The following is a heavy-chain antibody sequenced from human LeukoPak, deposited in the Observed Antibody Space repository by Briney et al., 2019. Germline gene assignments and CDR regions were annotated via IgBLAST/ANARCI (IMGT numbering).Heavy chain of an antibody. CDR1: GFTLRVNY. CDR3: ARCKGGWSDHFYGMDV. D-gene: IGHD6-19*01. V-gene: IGHV3-53*01. J-gene: IGHJ6*02. Sequence: GGSLRLSCVASGFTLRVNYMTWIRQTPGRGLEWVSVIYSDGTTRYADSAKGRFTISRDNSKSMVYLQMDRLRAEDTAVYYCARCKGGWSDHFYGMDVWGQGTTVTVSS. CDR2: IYSDGTT.